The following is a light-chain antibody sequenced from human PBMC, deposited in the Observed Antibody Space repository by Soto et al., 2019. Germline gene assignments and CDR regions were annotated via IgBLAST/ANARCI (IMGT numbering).Light chain of an antibody. J-gene: IGKJ1*01. V-gene: IGKV1-9*01. CDR3: QQLNSYLWT. Sequence: DIQMTQSPSSLSASVGDRVTITCRASQSISSYLNWYQQKPGKAPKLLIYAASTLQSGVPSRFSGSGSGTEFTLTISSLQPEDFATYYCQQLNSYLWTFGQGTKVDIK. CDR2: AAS. CDR1: QSISSY.